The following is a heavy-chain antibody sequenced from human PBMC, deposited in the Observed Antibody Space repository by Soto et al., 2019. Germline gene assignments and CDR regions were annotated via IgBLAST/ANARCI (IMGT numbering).Heavy chain of an antibody. CDR3: ARDSGRGSSGWYESDYYGMDV. CDR1: GGSISSGGYY. D-gene: IGHD6-19*01. V-gene: IGHV4-31*03. CDR2: IYYSGST. Sequence: SATLSLTCTVSGGSISSGGYYWSWILQHPGKGLEWIGYIYYSGSTYYNPSLKSRVTISVDTSKNQFSLKLSSVTAADTAVYYCARDSGRGSSGWYESDYYGMDVWGQGTTVTVSS. J-gene: IGHJ6*02.